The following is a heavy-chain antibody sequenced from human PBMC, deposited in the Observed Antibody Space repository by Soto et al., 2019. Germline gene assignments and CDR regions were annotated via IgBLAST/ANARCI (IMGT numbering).Heavy chain of an antibody. CDR1: GYTFTSYA. CDR3: ASLSQQLVLLSWPQDYYGMDV. CDR2: INAGNGNT. V-gene: IGHV1-3*01. D-gene: IGHD6-13*01. Sequence: ASVKVSCKASGYTFTSYAMHWVRQAPGQRLEWMGWINAGNGNTKYSQKFQGRVTITRDTSASTAYMELSSLRSEDTAVYYCASLSQQLVLLSWPQDYYGMDVWGQGTTVTVSS. J-gene: IGHJ6*02.